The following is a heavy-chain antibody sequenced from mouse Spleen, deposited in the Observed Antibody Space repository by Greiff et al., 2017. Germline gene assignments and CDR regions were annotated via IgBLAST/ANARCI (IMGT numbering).Heavy chain of an antibody. CDR3: THDGSDY. CDR1: GFNIKDDY. J-gene: IGHJ2*01. Sequence: VQLQQSGAELVRPGASVKLSCTASGFNIKDDYMHWVKQRPEQGLEWIGWIDPENGDTEYASKFQGKATITADTSSNTAYLQLSSLTSEDTAVYYCTHDGSDYWGQGTTLTVSS. CDR2: IDPENGDT. V-gene: IGHV14-4*01. D-gene: IGHD2-3*01.